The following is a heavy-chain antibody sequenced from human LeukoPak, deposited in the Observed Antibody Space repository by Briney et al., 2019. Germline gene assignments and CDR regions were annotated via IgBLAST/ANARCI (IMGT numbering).Heavy chain of an antibody. CDR1: GFTSSAYD. Sequence: GESLRLSCAASGFTSSAYDMHWVRQITGGGLEWVSTSGTVGDTFYSDSVKGRFTISRENAKNSVHLQMNSLRVEDSAINFCVRAAMPYIINGRRFDYWGQGTLVTVSS. J-gene: IGHJ4*02. V-gene: IGHV3-13*04. D-gene: IGHD2-2*01. CDR2: SGTVGDT. CDR3: VRAAMPYIINGRRFDY.